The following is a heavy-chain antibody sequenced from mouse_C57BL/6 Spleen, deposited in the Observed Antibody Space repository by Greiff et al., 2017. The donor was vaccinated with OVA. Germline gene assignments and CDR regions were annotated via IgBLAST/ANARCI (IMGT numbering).Heavy chain of an antibody. CDR2: IDPSDSYT. CDR3: ARKEARSFYFDY. J-gene: IGHJ2*01. V-gene: IGHV1-59*01. CDR1: GYTFTSSW. Sequence: QVQLQQPGAELVRPGTSVKLSCKASGYTFTSSWMHWVKQRPGQGLEWIGVIDPSDSYTNYNQKFKGKATLTVDTSSSTAYMQLSSLTSEDSAVYYCARKEARSFYFDYWGQGTTLTVSS.